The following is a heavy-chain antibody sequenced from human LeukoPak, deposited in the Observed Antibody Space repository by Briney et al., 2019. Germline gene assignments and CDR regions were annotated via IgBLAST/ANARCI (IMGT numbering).Heavy chain of an antibody. V-gene: IGHV3-48*03. CDR3: AGRVKYYYGMDV. D-gene: IGHD2-15*01. Sequence: GGSLRLSCAASGFTFSSYEMNWVRQAPGKGLEWVSYISSSGSTIYYADSVKGRFTISRDNAKNSLYLQMSSLRAEDTAVYYCAGRVKYYYGMDVWGQGTTVTVSS. CDR1: GFTFSSYE. J-gene: IGHJ6*02. CDR2: ISSSGSTI.